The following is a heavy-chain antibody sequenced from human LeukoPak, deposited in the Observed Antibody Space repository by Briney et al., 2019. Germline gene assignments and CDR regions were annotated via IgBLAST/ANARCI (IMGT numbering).Heavy chain of an antibody. CDR2: INPNSGGT. Sequence: GRSLRLSCAASGFTFSSYGMHWVRQAPGQGLEWMGWINPNSGGTNYAQKFQGRVTMTRDTSISTAYMELGRLRSDDTAVYYCARDAITMIAPWGQGTLVTVSS. CDR3: ARDAITMIAP. V-gene: IGHV1-2*02. CDR1: GFTFSSYG. J-gene: IGHJ5*02. D-gene: IGHD3-22*01.